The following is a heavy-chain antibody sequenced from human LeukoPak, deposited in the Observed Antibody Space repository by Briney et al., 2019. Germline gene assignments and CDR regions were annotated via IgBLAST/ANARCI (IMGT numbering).Heavy chain of an antibody. D-gene: IGHD4-17*01. CDR2: IYTSGST. V-gene: IGHV4-4*07. J-gene: IGHJ5*02. Sequence: SETLSLTCTVSGGSISSYYWSWIRQPAGKGLEWIGRIYTSGSTNYNPSLKSRVTMSVDTSKNQFSLKLSSVTAADTAVYFCTYGDFKNWFDPWGQGILVTVSS. CDR3: TYGDFKNWFDP. CDR1: GGSISSYY.